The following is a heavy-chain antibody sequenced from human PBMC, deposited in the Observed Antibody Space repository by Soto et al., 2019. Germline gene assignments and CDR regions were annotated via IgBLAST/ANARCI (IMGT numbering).Heavy chain of an antibody. V-gene: IGHV3-23*01. CDR2: ISGSGGST. CDR3: AKDITGTTSYYFDY. D-gene: IGHD1-7*01. J-gene: IGHJ4*02. Sequence: PVGSLRLSCAASGFTFSSYAMSWVRQAPGKGLEWVSAISGSGGSTYYADSVKGRFTISRDNSKNTLYLQMNSLRAEDTAVYYCAKDITGTTSYYFDYWGQGTLVTVSS. CDR1: GFTFSSYA.